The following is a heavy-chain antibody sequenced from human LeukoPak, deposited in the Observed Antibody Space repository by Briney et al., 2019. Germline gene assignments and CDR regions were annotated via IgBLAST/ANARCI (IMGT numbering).Heavy chain of an antibody. CDR2: INSDGSST. J-gene: IGHJ4*02. CDR1: GFTLNSYW. D-gene: IGHD3-22*01. V-gene: IGHV3-74*01. Sequence: PGGSLRLSCAASGFTLNSYWMSWVRQAPGKGLVWVSRINSDGSSTSYADSVKGRFTISRDNAENTLYLQMNSLRAEDTAVYYCARDPEPRFYYYDSSGSLDYWGQGTLVIVSS. CDR3: ARDPEPRFYYYDSSGSLDY.